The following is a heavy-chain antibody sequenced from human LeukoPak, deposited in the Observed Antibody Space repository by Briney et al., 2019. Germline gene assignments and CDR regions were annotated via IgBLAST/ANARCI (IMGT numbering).Heavy chain of an antibody. V-gene: IGHV4-30-2*01. CDR3: ARGGNSGSRHAFDI. CDR2: NYHSGST. Sequence: SETLSLTCTVSGGSISSGGYYWSWIRQPPGKGLEWIGYNYHSGSTYYNPSLKSRVTISVDRSKNQFSLKLSSVTAADTAVYYCARGGNSGSRHAFDIWGQGTMVTVSS. J-gene: IGHJ3*02. D-gene: IGHD4-23*01. CDR1: GGSISSGGYY.